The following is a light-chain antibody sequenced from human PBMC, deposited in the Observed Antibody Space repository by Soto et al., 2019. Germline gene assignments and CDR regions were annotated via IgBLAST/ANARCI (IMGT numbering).Light chain of an antibody. CDR3: ATWDHNLSAGV. V-gene: IGLV1-51*01. CDR1: SSNIGNDF. CDR2: DNN. J-gene: IGLJ3*02. Sequence: QSVLTQPPSVSAAPGQKVTISCSGSSSNIGNDFVSWYQHLPGTAPKLLIYDNNKRPSVIPDRFSGSKSGTSATLAITGLQTGDEADYYCATWDHNLSAGVFGGGTKVTAL.